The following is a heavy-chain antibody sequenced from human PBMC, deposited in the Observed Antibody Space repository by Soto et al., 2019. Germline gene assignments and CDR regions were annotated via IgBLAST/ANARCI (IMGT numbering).Heavy chain of an antibody. D-gene: IGHD3-3*01. J-gene: IGHJ4*02. Sequence: ASVKVSCKASGYTFTSYGISWVRQAPGQGLEWMGWISAYNGNTNYAQKLQGRVTMTTDTSTSTAYMELRSLRSDDTAVYYCARDWYSVDFWSGYYFDYWGQGTLVTVSS. V-gene: IGHV1-18*01. CDR1: GYTFTSYG. CDR3: ARDWYSVDFWSGYYFDY. CDR2: ISAYNGNT.